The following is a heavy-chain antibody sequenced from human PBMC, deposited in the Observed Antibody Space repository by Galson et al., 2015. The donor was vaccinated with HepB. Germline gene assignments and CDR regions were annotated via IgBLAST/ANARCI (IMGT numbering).Heavy chain of an antibody. J-gene: IGHJ6*02. CDR2: INTNTGNP. Sequence: SVKVSCKASGYTFTSYAMNWVRQAPGQGLEWMGWINTNTGNPTYAQGFTGRFVFSLDTSVSTAYLQISSLKAEDTAVYYCAREASSSWYTYYYYGMDVWGQGTTVTVSS. CDR3: AREASSSWYTYYYYGMDV. CDR1: GYTFTSYA. V-gene: IGHV7-4-1*02. D-gene: IGHD6-13*01.